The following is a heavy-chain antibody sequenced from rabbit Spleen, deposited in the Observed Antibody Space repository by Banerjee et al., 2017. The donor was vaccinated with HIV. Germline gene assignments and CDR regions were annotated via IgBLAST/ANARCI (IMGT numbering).Heavy chain of an antibody. V-gene: IGHV1S45*01. CDR2: IDST. CDR3: ARDRTGSGSYIFNL. CDR1: GFTISGYH. J-gene: IGHJ4*01. D-gene: IGHD1-1*01. Sequence: QEQLVESGGDLVKPGASLTLTCTASGFTISGYHICLVRQAPGKGLEWNTCIDSTYYLSWAKARLAITKASSTTVTLQTTSLTTADTAPYSCARDRTGSGSYIFNLWGPGTLVSVS.